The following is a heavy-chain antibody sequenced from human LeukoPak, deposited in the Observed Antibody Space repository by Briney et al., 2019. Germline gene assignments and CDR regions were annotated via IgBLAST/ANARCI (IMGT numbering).Heavy chain of an antibody. V-gene: IGHV3-23*01. Sequence: PGGSLRLSCAASGFTFSSYAMSWVRQAPGKGLEWVSGISGSGGSTYYADSVQGRFTISRDNSKNTLYLQMNSLRAEDTAVYYCTNGGQVRGPLDYWGQGTLVTVSS. CDR3: TNGGQVRGPLDY. CDR1: GFTFSSYA. D-gene: IGHD3-10*01. J-gene: IGHJ4*02. CDR2: ISGSGGST.